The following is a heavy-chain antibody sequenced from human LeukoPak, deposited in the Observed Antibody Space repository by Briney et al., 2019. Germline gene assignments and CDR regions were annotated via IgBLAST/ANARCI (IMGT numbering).Heavy chain of an antibody. CDR2: IKQDGSEK. Sequence: GGSLRLSCAASGFTFSSYAMHWVRQAPGKGLEWVANIKQDGSEKYYVDSVKGRFTISRDNAKNSLYLQMNSLRAEDTAVYYCARAIVVQYYYYYMDVWGKGTTVTVSS. CDR3: ARAIVVQYYYYYMDV. CDR1: GFTFSSYA. V-gene: IGHV3-7*01. D-gene: IGHD2-2*01. J-gene: IGHJ6*03.